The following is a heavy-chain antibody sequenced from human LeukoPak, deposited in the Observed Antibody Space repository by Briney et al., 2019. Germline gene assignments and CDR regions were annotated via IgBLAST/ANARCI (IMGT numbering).Heavy chain of an antibody. D-gene: IGHD3-22*01. CDR3: ASLSSSGYLGPVDY. CDR1: GFTFSSYA. J-gene: IGHJ4*02. CDR2: ISGSGGST. Sequence: GGSLRLSCAASGFTFSSYAMSWVRQAPGKGLEWVSAISGSGGSTYYADSVKGRFTISRDNSKNTLYLQMNSLRAEDTAVYYCASLSSSGYLGPVDYWGQGTLVTVSS. V-gene: IGHV3-23*01.